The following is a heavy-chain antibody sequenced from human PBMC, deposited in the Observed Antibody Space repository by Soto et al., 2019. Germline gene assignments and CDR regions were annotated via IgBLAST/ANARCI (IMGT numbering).Heavy chain of an antibody. CDR3: ARGGRPDI. V-gene: IGHV3-7*01. Sequence: EVQLVVSGGGLVQPGASLRLSCAASGFTFNIYWMSWVRQAPGKGLEWVANIKQDGSDKYYVDSVKGRFTISRDNGKNSLYLQMNSLRVEDTAIYYCARGGRPDIWGQGTMVTVSS. CDR1: GFTFNIYW. CDR2: IKQDGSDK. J-gene: IGHJ3*02. D-gene: IGHD3-10*01.